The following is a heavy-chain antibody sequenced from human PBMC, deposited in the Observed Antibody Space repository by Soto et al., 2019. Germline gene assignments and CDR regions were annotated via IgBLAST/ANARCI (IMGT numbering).Heavy chain of an antibody. CDR3: AKDRGGDCPDNSCYFGADY. Sequence: VQMVESGGGVVQPGKSLRLSCETSGFTFKFYGMHWVRQAPGKGLECVAVISHDGNTHYYADSVKGRFTISRDNSKNTLYLLMNSLRLDDSSTDYCAKDRGGDCPDNSCYFGADYWGQGALVTVSS. CDR2: ISHDGNTH. CDR1: GFTFKFYG. J-gene: IGHJ4*02. V-gene: IGHV3-30*18. D-gene: IGHD2-2*01.